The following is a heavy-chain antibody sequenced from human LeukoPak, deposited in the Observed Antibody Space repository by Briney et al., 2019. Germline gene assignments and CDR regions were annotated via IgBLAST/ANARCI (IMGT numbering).Heavy chain of an antibody. CDR3: ARYSSGWSPYYFDY. D-gene: IGHD6-19*01. V-gene: IGHV4-39*07. CDR2: VYYSGST. CDR1: GGSISSGNYY. J-gene: IGHJ4*02. Sequence: PSETLSLICTVSGGSISSGNYYWGWIRQPPGKGLEWIGSVYYSGSTYYNPSLKSRVTMSVDTSKNQFSLKLSSVTAADTAVYYCARYSSGWSPYYFDYWGQGTLVTVSS.